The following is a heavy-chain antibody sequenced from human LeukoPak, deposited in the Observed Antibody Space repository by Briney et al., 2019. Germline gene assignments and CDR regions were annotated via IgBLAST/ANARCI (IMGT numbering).Heavy chain of an antibody. CDR3: ARDADTTLLTQYYFDS. CDR1: GYSFTSFC. D-gene: IGHD1-1*01. Sequence: ASVKVSCKASGYSFTSFCINWVRQAPGQGLEWMGWINTNTGNPTYAQGFTGRFVFSLDTSVTTAYLQISSLRADDTAVYYCARDADTTLLTQYYFDSWGQGTLVTVSS. CDR2: INTNTGNP. V-gene: IGHV7-4-1*02. J-gene: IGHJ4*02.